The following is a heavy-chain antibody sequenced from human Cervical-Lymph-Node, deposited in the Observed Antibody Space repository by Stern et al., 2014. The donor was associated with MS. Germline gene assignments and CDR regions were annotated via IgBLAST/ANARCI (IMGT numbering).Heavy chain of an antibody. Sequence: VQLVQSGAEVRRPGASVNLSCKTSGYTFGNYYIHWVRQAPGQGLEWMGIIHPTGGSTTYAAKFQGRVTLTSDTSTSTVHMELSSLSSEDTALYYCSRASEPAHHEAWLLTPSVSLHWGQGTLVIVSS. CDR2: IHPTGGST. J-gene: IGHJ1*01. CDR1: GYTFGNYY. D-gene: IGHD2-21*02. CDR3: SRASEPAHHEAWLLTPSVSLH. V-gene: IGHV1-46*01.